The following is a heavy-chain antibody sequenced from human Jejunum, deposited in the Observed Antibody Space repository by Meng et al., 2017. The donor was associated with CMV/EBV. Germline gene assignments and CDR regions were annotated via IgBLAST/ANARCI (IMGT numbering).Heavy chain of an antibody. J-gene: IGHJ4*02. CDR2: IHYSGST. CDR1: GDSISTSC. CDR3: ARGHTLMVTPFDY. Sequence: VSGDSISTSCWSWIQQSPGKGLEWIGYIHYSGSTDYNPSLKSRVTISGDTSKNQFSLKLSSVTAADTAVYFCARGHTLMVTPFDYWGQGTRVTVSS. V-gene: IGHV4-59*01. D-gene: IGHD5-18*01.